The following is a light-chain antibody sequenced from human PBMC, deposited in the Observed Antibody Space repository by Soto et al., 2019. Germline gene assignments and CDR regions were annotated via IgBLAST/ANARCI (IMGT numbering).Light chain of an antibody. CDR2: ATN. CDR3: QSYDSSLSGWGV. J-gene: IGLJ2*01. Sequence: QSVLTQPPSVSGAPGQRVTISCTGTSSNIGAGYDVHWYQHLPGRAPKLLIYATNHRPSGVPDRFSGSTSGTSASLVIAGLQADDEADYYCQSYDSSLSGWGVFGGGTKLTVL. V-gene: IGLV1-40*01. CDR1: SSNIGAGYD.